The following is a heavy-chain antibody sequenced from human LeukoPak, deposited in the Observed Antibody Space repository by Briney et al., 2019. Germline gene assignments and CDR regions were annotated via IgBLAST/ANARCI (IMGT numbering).Heavy chain of an antibody. CDR3: ARIGIDYLASYHFDY. CDR2: IKQHGSEK. D-gene: IGHD2/OR15-2a*01. V-gene: IGHV3-7*01. J-gene: IGHJ4*02. CDR1: GFTFNYTW. Sequence: EPGGSLRLSCAASGFTFNYTWMSWVRQAPGRGLEWVATIKQHGSEKLYVDSVKGRFTISRDNTKSSLYLQMNRLGAEDTAVYYCARIGIDYLASYHFDYWGQGTLVTVSS.